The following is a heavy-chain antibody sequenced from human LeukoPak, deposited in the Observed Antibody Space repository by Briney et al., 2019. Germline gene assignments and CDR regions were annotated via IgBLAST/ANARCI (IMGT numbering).Heavy chain of an antibody. CDR1: GGSFSGYY. CDR3: ARRVPATAHNWFDP. V-gene: IGHV4-34*01. D-gene: IGHD2-2*01. J-gene: IGHJ5*02. Sequence: SETLSLTCAVYGGSFSGYYWSWIRQPPGKGLEWIGEINHSGSTNYNPSLKSRVTISVDTSKNQFCLKLSSVTAADTAVYYCARRVPATAHNWFDPWGQGTLVTVSS. CDR2: INHSGST.